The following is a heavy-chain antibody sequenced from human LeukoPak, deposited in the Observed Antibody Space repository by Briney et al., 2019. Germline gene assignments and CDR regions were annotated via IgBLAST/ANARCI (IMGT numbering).Heavy chain of an antibody. J-gene: IGHJ4*02. CDR3: AAYSSGWSYFDY. Sequence: PGGSLRLSCAASGFTFSSYAMSWVRQAPGKGLEWVSAISGSGGSTYYADSVKGRFTISRDNSKNTLYLQMNSLRAEDTAVYYCAAYSSGWSYFDYWGQGTLVTVSS. CDR1: GFTFSSYA. CDR2: ISGSGGST. V-gene: IGHV3-23*01. D-gene: IGHD6-25*01.